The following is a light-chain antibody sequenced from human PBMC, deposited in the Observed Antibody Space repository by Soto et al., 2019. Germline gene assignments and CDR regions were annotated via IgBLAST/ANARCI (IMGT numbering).Light chain of an antibody. CDR1: QSVTTY. CDR2: SAS. V-gene: IGKV1-39*01. J-gene: IGKJ4*01. Sequence: DVQMTQSPSSLSASVGDRVTITCRASQSVTTYLNWYQETPGKAPKLLIYSASNVQSGVPSRFSGSGSGTDFTLTISSLEPADFATYYCQQSYLSPLSFGGGTKVGIK. CDR3: QQSYLSPLS.